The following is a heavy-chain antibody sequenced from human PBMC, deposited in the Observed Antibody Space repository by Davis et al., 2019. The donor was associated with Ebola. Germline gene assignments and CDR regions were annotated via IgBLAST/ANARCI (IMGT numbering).Heavy chain of an antibody. CDR1: GFTFDDYG. V-gene: IGHV3-20*04. Sequence: GESLKISCAASGFTFDDYGMSWVRQAPGKGPEWVSGINWNGGSTGYADSVKGRFTISRDNSKNTLYLQMNSLRAEDTAVYYCARDAIQLWFSGMDVWGQGTTVTVSS. J-gene: IGHJ6*02. CDR3: ARDAIQLWFSGMDV. CDR2: INWNGGST. D-gene: IGHD5-18*01.